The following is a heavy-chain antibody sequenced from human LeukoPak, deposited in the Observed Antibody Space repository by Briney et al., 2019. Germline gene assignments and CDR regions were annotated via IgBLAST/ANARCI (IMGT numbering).Heavy chain of an antibody. CDR1: EFTLRTNT. CDR3: ARDRAAAGNYYYYGMDV. V-gene: IGHV3-11*06. Sequence: GGSRGLSWQASEFTLRTNTMTGIGKAQGKGRNGVQTISVISSYTNYADSVKGRFTISRDNAKNSLYLQMNSLRAEDTAVYYCARDRAAAGNYYYYGMDVWGKGTTVTVSS. CDR2: ISVISSYT. J-gene: IGHJ6*04. D-gene: IGHD6-13*01.